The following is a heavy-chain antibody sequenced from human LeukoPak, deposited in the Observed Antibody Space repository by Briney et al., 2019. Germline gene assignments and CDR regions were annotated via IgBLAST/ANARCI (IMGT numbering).Heavy chain of an antibody. CDR1: GDSISSGSYY. D-gene: IGHD3-10*01. V-gene: IGHV4-61*02. Sequence: SETLSLTCTVSGDSISSGSYYWSWIRQPAGKGLEWIGRIYTSGSTNYNPSLKSRVTISVDTSKNQFSLKLSSVTAADTAVYYCARSFRGVTIYYYYMDVWGKGTTVTISS. CDR2: IYTSGST. CDR3: ARSFRGVTIYYYYMDV. J-gene: IGHJ6*03.